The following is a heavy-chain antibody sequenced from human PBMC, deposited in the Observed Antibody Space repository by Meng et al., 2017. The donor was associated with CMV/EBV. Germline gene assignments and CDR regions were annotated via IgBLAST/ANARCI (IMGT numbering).Heavy chain of an antibody. CDR3: AKDHPYYYGSGSYSEGYYFDY. D-gene: IGHD3-10*01. CDR1: GFTFSSYA. J-gene: IGHJ4*02. Sequence: GGSLRLSCAASGFTFSSYAMSWVRQAPGKGLEWVSAISGSGGSTYYADSVKGRFTIARDNSKNTLYLQMNSLRAEDTAVYYCAKDHPYYYGSGSYSEGYYFDYWGQGTLVTVSS. V-gene: IGHV3-23*01. CDR2: ISGSGGST.